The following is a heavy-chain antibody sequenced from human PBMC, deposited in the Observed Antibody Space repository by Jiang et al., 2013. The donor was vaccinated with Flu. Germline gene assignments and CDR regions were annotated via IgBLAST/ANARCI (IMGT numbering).Heavy chain of an antibody. CDR3: ARHGARYSGYDLFGTEYYFDY. Sequence: PGKGLEWMGIIYPGDSDTRYSPSFQGQVTISADKSISTAYLQWSSLKASDTAMYYCARHGARYSGYDLFGTEYYFDYWGQGTLVTVSS. V-gene: IGHV5-51*01. D-gene: IGHD5-12*01. J-gene: IGHJ4*02. CDR2: IYPGDSDT.